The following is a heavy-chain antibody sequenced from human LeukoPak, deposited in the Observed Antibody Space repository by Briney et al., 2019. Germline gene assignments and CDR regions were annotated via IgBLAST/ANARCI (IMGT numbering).Heavy chain of an antibody. V-gene: IGHV1-2*02. CDR3: AREGGTMVRGVISDY. Sequence: ASVKVSCKASGYTFTGYYMHWVRQAPGQGPEWMGWINPNSGGTNYAQKFQGRVTMTRDTSISTAYMELSRLRSDDTAVYYCAREGGTMVRGVISDYWGQGTLVTVSS. CDR2: INPNSGGT. CDR1: GYTFTGYY. J-gene: IGHJ4*02. D-gene: IGHD3-10*01.